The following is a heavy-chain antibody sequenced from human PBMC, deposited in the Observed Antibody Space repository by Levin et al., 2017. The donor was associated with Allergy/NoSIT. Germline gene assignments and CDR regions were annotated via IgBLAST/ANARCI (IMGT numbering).Heavy chain of an antibody. D-gene: IGHD3-10*01. J-gene: IGHJ4*02. Sequence: SVKVSCKASGGTFSSYTISWVRQAPGQGLEWMGRIIPILGIANYAQKFQGRVTITADKSTSTAYMELSSLRSEDTAVYYCASPAYYYGSGTSGEYYFDYWGQGTLVTVSS. CDR1: GGTFSSYT. V-gene: IGHV1-69*02. CDR3: ASPAYYYGSGTSGEYYFDY. CDR2: IIPILGIA.